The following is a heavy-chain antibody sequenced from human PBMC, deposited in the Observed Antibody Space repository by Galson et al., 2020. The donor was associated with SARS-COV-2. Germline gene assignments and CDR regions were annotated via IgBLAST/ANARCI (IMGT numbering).Heavy chain of an antibody. CDR1: GFTFSSYA. CDR2: ISYDGSNK. D-gene: IGHD1-26*01. V-gene: IGHV3-30-3*01. CDR3: ASVEGGSYLGYFDY. Sequence: GGSLRLSCAASGFTFSSYAMHWVRQAPGKGLEWVAVISYDGSNKYYADSVKGRFTISRDNSKNTLYLQMNSLRAEDTAVYYCASVEGGSYLGYFDYWGQGTLVTVSS. J-gene: IGHJ4*02.